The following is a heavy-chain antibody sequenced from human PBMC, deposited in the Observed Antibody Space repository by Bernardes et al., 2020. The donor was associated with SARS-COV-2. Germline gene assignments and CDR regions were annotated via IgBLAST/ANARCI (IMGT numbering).Heavy chain of an antibody. CDR1: GFTFDDYA. CDR2: ISWNSGSI. D-gene: IGHD6-6*01. Sequence: GGSLRLSCAASGFTFDDYAMHWVRQAPGKGLEWVSGISWNSGSIGYADSVKGRFTISRDNAKNSLYLQMNSLRAEDTALYYCAKSRQLVGYFDYWGQGTLVTVSS. V-gene: IGHV3-9*01. J-gene: IGHJ4*02. CDR3: AKSRQLVGYFDY.